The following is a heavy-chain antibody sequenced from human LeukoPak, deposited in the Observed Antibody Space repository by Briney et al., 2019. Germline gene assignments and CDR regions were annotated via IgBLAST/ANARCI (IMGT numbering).Heavy chain of an antibody. CDR3: ARGDIVVVPAATLRDDCYYYYGMDV. CDR2: IIPIFGTA. V-gene: IGHV1-69*13. J-gene: IGHJ6*02. Sequence: GASVKVSCKASGGTFSSYAISWVRQAPGQGLEWMGGIIPIFGTANYAQKFQGRVTITADESTSTAYMELSSLRSEDTAVYYCARGDIVVVPAATLRDDCYYYYGMDVWGQGTTVTVSS. CDR1: GGTFSSYA. D-gene: IGHD2-2*01.